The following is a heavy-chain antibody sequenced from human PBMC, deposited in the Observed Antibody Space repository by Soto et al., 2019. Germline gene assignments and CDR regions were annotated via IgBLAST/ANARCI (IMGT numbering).Heavy chain of an antibody. CDR3: ARHEALPFYSGSSGYYVDN. J-gene: IGHJ4*02. V-gene: IGHV4-39*01. CDR2: IYYAGST. CDR1: GGSISSSSYY. Sequence: SETLSLTCTVSGGSISSSSYYWSWIRQPPGKGLEWIANIYYAGSTYYNPSLKSRVTVAVDPSRKQFSLKLRSATAADTAVYYCARHEALPFYSGSSGYYVDNWGQGTLVTVSS. D-gene: IGHD3-22*01.